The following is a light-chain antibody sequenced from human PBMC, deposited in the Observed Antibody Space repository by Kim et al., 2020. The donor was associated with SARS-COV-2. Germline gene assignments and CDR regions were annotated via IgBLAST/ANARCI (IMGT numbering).Light chain of an antibody. CDR3: AAWDDSLNGYYV. CDR2: SNN. J-gene: IGLJ1*01. CDR1: STNIGSNT. Sequence: QSVLTQPPSASGTPGQRVAISCSGSSTNIGSNTVNWYQQLPGTAPKLLIYSNNQRPSGVPDRFSGSKSGTSASLAISGLQSEDEADYYCAAWDDSLNGYYVLGTGTKVT. V-gene: IGLV1-44*01.